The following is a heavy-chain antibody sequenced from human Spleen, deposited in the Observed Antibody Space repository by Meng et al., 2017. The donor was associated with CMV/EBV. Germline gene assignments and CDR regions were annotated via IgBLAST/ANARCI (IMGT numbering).Heavy chain of an antibody. J-gene: IGHJ4*02. Sequence: SETLSLTCAVYGGSFSGYYWSWIRQPPGKGLEWIGEINHSGSTNYNPSLKSRVTISVDTSKNQFSLKLSSVTAADTAVYYCARFDGSGFLFDYWGQGTLVTVSS. CDR3: ARFDGSGFLFDY. V-gene: IGHV4-34*01. CDR1: GGSFSGYY. CDR2: INHSGST. D-gene: IGHD3-10*01.